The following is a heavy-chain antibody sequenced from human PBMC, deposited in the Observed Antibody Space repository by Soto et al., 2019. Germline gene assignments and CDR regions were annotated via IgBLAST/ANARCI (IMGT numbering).Heavy chain of an antibody. CDR2: IYYSGST. J-gene: IGHJ6*03. CDR1: GGSISSYY. CDR3: ASTPISGYSSGWYLYYYYYMDV. Sequence: SETLSLTCTVSGGSISSYYWSWIRQPPGKGLEWIGYIYYSGSTNYNPSLKGRVTISVDTSKNQVSLKLSSVTAADTAVYYCASTPISGYSSGWYLYYYYYMDVWGKGTTVTVSS. D-gene: IGHD6-19*01. V-gene: IGHV4-59*08.